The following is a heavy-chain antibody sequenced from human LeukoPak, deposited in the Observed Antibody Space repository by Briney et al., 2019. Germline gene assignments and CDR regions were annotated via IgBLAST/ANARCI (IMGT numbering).Heavy chain of an antibody. CDR2: ISYGGSNK. Sequence: GRSVRLSCAASGFTFSSYGMHWVRQAPGKGLVGVAVISYGGSNKYYADSVKGRFTISRDNSKNTLYLQMNSLRAEDTAVYYCAKNSYGYVDAFDIWGQGTMVTVSS. CDR3: AKNSYGYVDAFDI. CDR1: GFTFSSYG. D-gene: IGHD5-18*01. V-gene: IGHV3-30*18. J-gene: IGHJ3*02.